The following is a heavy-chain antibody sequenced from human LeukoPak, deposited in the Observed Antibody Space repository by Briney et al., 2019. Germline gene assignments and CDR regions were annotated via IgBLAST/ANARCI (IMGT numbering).Heavy chain of an antibody. CDR3: ARGWASEAFDY. J-gene: IGHJ4*02. V-gene: IGHV3-30*03. CDR2: ISYDGSNK. Sequence: GGSLRLSCAASGFTFSSYGMHWVRQAPGKGLEWVAVISYDGSNKYYADSVKGRFTISRDNSKNTLYLQMDSLRAEDTAVYYCARGWASEAFDYWGQGTLVTVSS. CDR1: GFTFSSYG. D-gene: IGHD3-16*01.